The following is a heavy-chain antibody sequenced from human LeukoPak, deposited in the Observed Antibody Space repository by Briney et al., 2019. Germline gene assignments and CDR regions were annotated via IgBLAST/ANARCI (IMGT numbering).Heavy chain of an antibody. D-gene: IGHD3-16*02. CDR1: GFTFSSYN. V-gene: IGHV3-21*01. CDR2: ISSSSSYI. Sequence: GGSLRLSCAASGFTFSSYNMNWVRQAPGKGLEWVSSISSSSSYIYYADSVKGRFTISRDNAKNSLYLQMNSLRAEDTAVYYCARAGPSYNWFDPWGQGTQVTVSS. CDR3: ARAGPSYNWFDP. J-gene: IGHJ5*02.